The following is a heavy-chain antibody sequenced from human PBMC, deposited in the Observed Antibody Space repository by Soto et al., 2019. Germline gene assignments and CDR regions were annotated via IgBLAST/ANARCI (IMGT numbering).Heavy chain of an antibody. D-gene: IGHD1-26*01. Sequence: VGSLILSCSSSVVACGSGAMGWVLQAAGKGLEWVAAISGSGGSTYYSDSVKRRFTLSRANSKNTLYLQMHSLRAEDTAVYYCAKDEGRPDYRYYPESRGQGHIVTVSS. V-gene: IGHV3-23*01. CDR1: VVACGSGA. J-gene: IGHJ4*02. CDR3: AKDEGRPDYRYYPES. CDR2: ISGSGGST.